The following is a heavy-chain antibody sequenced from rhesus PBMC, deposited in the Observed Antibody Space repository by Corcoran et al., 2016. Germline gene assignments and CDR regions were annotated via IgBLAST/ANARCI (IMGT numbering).Heavy chain of an antibody. CDR3: ARHLGSSYGWRFDV. J-gene: IGHJ5-1*01. Sequence: QVQLQESGPGLVKPSETLSLTCAVSGYSISGGYGWSWIRQPPGKGLEWVGYIGGSRGSTRSTPSLESRVTVSKDTSKNQFSLKLSSVTAADTAVYFCARHLGSSYGWRFDVWGAGVLVTVSS. D-gene: IGHD6-43*01. CDR1: GYSISGGYG. V-gene: IGHV4-127*01. CDR2: IGGSRGST.